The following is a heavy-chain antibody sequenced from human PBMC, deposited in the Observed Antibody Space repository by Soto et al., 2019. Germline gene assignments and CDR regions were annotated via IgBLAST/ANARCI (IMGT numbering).Heavy chain of an antibody. V-gene: IGHV3-20*01. D-gene: IGHD4-17*01. CDR1: GFTFDDYG. J-gene: IGHJ4*02. CDR3: ARVTREGYGDYAVDYFDY. Sequence: GGSLRLSCAASGFTFDDYGMSWVRQAPGKGLEWVSGINWNGGSTGYADSVKGRFTISRDNAKNSLYLQMNSLRAEDTALYHCARVTREGYGDYAVDYFDYWGQGTLVTVSS. CDR2: INWNGGST.